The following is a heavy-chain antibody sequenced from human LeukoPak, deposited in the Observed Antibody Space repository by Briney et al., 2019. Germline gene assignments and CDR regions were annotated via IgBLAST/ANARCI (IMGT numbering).Heavy chain of an antibody. V-gene: IGHV3-23*01. D-gene: IGHD3-10*01. CDR2: ISGSGGST. J-gene: IGHJ5*02. Sequence: PGAFLRLSCAASGFTFSSYAMSWVRQAPGKGLEWVSAISGSGGSTYYADSVKGRFTISRDNSKNTLYLQMNSLRAEDTAVYYCAKTYYYGSGSYGVDWFDPWGQGTLVTVSS. CDR1: GFTFSSYA. CDR3: AKTYYYGSGSYGVDWFDP.